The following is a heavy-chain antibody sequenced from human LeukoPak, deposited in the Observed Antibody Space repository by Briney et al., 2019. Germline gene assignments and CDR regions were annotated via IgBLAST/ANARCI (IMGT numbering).Heavy chain of an antibody. CDR2: IYYSGST. V-gene: IGHV4-59*01. J-gene: IGHJ6*03. D-gene: IGHD2-15*01. CDR3: ARGLRCSGGSCYSAYYYHYYMDV. Sequence: SETLSLTCTVSGGSISSYYWSWIRQPPGKGLEWIGYIYYSGSTNYNPSLKSRVTISVDTSKNQFSLKLSSVTAADTAVYYCARGLRCSGGSCYSAYYYHYYMDVWGKGTTVTVSS. CDR1: GGSISSYY.